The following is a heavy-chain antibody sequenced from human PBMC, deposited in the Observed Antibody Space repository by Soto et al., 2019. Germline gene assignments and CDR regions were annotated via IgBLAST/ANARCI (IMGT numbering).Heavy chain of an antibody. CDR2: INHSGSP. V-gene: IGHV4-34*01. D-gene: IGHD3-10*01. J-gene: IGHJ4*02. Sequence: SETLSLTCAVYGGSFSGYYWSWIRQPPGKGLEWIGEINHSGSPNYNPSLKSRVTISVDTSKNQFSLKLSSVTAADTAVYYCARGSEDTMVRGVISGYFDYWGQGTLVTVSS. CDR1: GGSFSGYY. CDR3: ARGSEDTMVRGVISGYFDY.